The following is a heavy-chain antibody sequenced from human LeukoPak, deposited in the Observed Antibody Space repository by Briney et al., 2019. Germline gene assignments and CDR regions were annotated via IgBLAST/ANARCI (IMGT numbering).Heavy chain of an antibody. CDR3: ARAYCGGDCYSHYFDH. J-gene: IGHJ4*02. CDR2: INTYGTIT. Sequence: GGSLRLSCAASGFTFSSHWMHWVRQAPGKGLMWVSRINTYGTITDYADSVKGRFTISRDNAKNTLYLQMNSLRAEDTAVYFCARAYCGGDCYSHYFDHWGQGTLVTVSS. D-gene: IGHD2-21*02. V-gene: IGHV3-74*01. CDR1: GFTFSSHW.